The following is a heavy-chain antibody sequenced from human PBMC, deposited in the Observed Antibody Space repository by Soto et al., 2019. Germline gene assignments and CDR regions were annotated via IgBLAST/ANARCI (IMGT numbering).Heavy chain of an antibody. J-gene: IGHJ6*02. D-gene: IGHD2-2*01. CDR3: ARGQLGGYCSSTSCSPNYYYYGMDV. Sequence: PSETLSLTCTVSGGSISSYYWSWIRQPPGKGLEWIGYIYYSGSTNYNPSLKSRVTISVDTSKNQFSLKLSSVTAADTAVYYCARGQLGGYCSSTSCSPNYYYYGMDVWGQGTTVTVSS. CDR2: IYYSGST. V-gene: IGHV4-59*01. CDR1: GGSISSYY.